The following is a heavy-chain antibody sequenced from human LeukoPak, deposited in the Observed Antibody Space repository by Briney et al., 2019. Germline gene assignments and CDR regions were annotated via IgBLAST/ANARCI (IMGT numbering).Heavy chain of an antibody. J-gene: IGHJ4*02. V-gene: IGHV3-30-3*01. CDR3: AKDLSTGYYIAY. CDR2: ISYDGSNK. Sequence: GGSLRLSCAASGFTFSSYAMHWVRQAPGKGLEWVAVISYDGSNKYYADSVKGRFTISRDNSKNTVYLQMNSLRGEDTAVYYCAKDLSTGYYIAYWGQGTLVTVSS. D-gene: IGHD3-9*01. CDR1: GFTFSSYA.